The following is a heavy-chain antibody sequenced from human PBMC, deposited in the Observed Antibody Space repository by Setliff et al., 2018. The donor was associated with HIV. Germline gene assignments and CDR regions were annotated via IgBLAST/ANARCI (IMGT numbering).Heavy chain of an antibody. Sequence: SLTCTISGGSISSYYWSWIRQPPGKGLEWIGYNYNRGSTNSNPSLRSRVTISIDKFKNQFSLNLSSVTAADTAVYYCAREIYGGNSRPFDYWGQGPRSPSPQ. V-gene: IGHV4-59*01. CDR2: NYNRGST. D-gene: IGHD4-17*01. J-gene: IGHJ4*02. CDR1: GGSISSYY. CDR3: AREIYGGNSRPFDY.